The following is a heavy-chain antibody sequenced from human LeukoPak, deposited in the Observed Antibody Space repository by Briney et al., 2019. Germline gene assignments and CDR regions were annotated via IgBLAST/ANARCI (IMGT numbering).Heavy chain of an antibody. CDR2: IYPGDSDT. Sequence: PGESLKISCKGSGYSFTSYWIGWVRQMPGKGLEWMGIIYPGDSDTRYSPSFQGQVTISADKSISTAYLQWSSLKASDTAMYYCARQGYSSSWHLGGWFDPWGQGTLVTVSS. V-gene: IGHV5-51*01. J-gene: IGHJ5*02. CDR1: GYSFTSYW. D-gene: IGHD6-13*01. CDR3: ARQGYSSSWHLGGWFDP.